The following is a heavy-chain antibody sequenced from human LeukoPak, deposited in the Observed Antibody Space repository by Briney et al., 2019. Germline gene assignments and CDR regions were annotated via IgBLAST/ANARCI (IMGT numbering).Heavy chain of an antibody. V-gene: IGHV1-69*13. D-gene: IGHD4-17*01. J-gene: IGHJ4*02. CDR2: IIPIFGTA. CDR3: ARTPPYGDYHYYFDY. Sequence: SVKVSCKASGGTFSSYAISWVRQAPGQGLEWMGGIIPIFGTASYAQKFQGRVTITADESTSTAYMELSSLRSEDTAVYYCARTPPYGDYHYYFDYWGQGTLVTVSS. CDR1: GGTFSSYA.